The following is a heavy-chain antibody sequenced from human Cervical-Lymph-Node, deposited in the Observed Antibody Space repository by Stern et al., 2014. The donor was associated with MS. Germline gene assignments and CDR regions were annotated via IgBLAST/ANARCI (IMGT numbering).Heavy chain of an antibody. CDR1: GGSISSDGYY. J-gene: IGHJ6*02. Sequence: QLQLQESGPGLVKPSQTLSLTCTVSGGSISSDGYYWSWIRQHPGKGLEWIGYIHYSGSTYYNSSLKSRLTISVDTSKNQFSLRLNSVTAADTAVYYCARASGTYAVYYYNYGMDVWGQGTTVTGSS. CDR3: ARASGTYAVYYYNYGMDV. V-gene: IGHV4-31*03. D-gene: IGHD1-26*01. CDR2: IHYSGST.